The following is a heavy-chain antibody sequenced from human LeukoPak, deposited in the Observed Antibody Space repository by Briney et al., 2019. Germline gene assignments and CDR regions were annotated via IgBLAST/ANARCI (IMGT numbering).Heavy chain of an antibody. CDR2: ISTSSSYI. Sequence: GGSLRLSCAASGFTFSSYNMNWVRQAPGKGLEWVSSISTSSSYIYYADSVKGRFTISRDNARNSLYLQMNSLRAEDTAVYFCASGGRYSAVDYWGQGTLVIVSS. V-gene: IGHV3-21*01. D-gene: IGHD3-9*01. J-gene: IGHJ4*02. CDR1: GFTFSSYN. CDR3: ASGGRYSAVDY.